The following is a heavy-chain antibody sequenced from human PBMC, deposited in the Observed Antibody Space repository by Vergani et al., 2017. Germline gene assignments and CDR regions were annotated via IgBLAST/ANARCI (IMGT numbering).Heavy chain of an antibody. J-gene: IGHJ4*02. CDR2: INPNSGGT. V-gene: IGHV1-2*04. CDR3: ARSSTIFGVVIDFDY. Sequence: QVQLVQSGAEVKKPGASVKVSCKASGYTFTGYYMHWVRQAPGQGLEWMGWINPNSGGTNYAQKFQGWVTMTRDTSISTAYMELSRLRSDDTAVYYCARSSTIFGVVIDFDYWGQGTLVTVSS. D-gene: IGHD3-3*01. CDR1: GYTFTGYY.